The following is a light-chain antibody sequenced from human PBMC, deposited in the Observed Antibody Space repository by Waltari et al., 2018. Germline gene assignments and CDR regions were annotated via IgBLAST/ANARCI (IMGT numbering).Light chain of an antibody. CDR1: SSNIGNNY. Sequence: QSVLTQPPSVSAAPGQQVTISCSGSSSNIGNNYVSWYQHLPGTAPKLLIYDNSKRPSGIPDRFSGSKSGTSATLDITGLQTGDEADYYCGTWDSSLSVVVFGGGTKLNVL. CDR3: GTWDSSLSVVV. CDR2: DNS. J-gene: IGLJ2*01. V-gene: IGLV1-51*01.